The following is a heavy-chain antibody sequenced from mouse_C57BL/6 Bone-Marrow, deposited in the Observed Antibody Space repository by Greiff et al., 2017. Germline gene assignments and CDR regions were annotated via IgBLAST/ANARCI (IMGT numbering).Heavy chain of an antibody. J-gene: IGHJ2*01. Sequence: QVQLQQSGAELARPGASVKMSCKASGYTFTSYSMHWVKQRPGQGLEWIGYINPSSGYTKYTQKFKDKATLTADKSSSTAYLQLSSLTSEDSAVYYCKSRIGYWGQGTTLTVSS. CDR2: INPSSGYT. CDR1: GYTFTSYS. V-gene: IGHV1-4*01. CDR3: KSRIGY.